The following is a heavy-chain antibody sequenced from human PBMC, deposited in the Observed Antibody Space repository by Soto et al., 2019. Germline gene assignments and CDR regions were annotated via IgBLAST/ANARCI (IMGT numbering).Heavy chain of an antibody. CDR1: GYTFITYG. CDR3: ARGPTDYYDNSANYFLDY. J-gene: IGHJ4*02. Sequence: QVQLVQSGAEVKKPGASVKVSCKASGYTFITYGVSWVRQAPGQGLDWLGWISTYNGNTRYAERVQGRVTMTTDTATNTADMELRNLRSDDTAVYYCARGPTDYYDNSANYFLDYWGQGTLVTVSS. V-gene: IGHV1-18*01. D-gene: IGHD3-22*01. CDR2: ISTYNGNT.